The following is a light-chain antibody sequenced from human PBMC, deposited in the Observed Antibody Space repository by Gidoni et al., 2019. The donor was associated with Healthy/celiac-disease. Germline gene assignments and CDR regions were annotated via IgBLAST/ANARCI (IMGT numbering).Light chain of an antibody. CDR3: QQYGSSSGT. J-gene: IGKJ2*01. Sequence: EMVWTQSPGTRSLSPGERATLSCRASQSVSRRYLAWYQQQPGQAPRLLIYGASRRATGIPDRFSGSGSGTDFTLTISRLEPEDFAVYYCQQYGSSSGTFGQGTKLEIK. V-gene: IGKV3-20*01. CDR1: QSVSRRY. CDR2: GAS.